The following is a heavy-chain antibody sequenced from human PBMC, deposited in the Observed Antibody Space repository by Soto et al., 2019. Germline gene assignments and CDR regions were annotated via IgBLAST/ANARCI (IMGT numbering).Heavy chain of an antibody. Sequence: SETLSLTCAVSGGSISSSNWWSWVRQPPGKGLEWIGEIYHSGSTNYNPSLKSRVTISVDKSKNQFSLKLSSVTAADTAVYYCARETGIAAAGGYYYYGMDVWGQGTTVTVSS. CDR3: ARETGIAAAGGYYYYGMDV. CDR1: GGSISSSNW. J-gene: IGHJ6*02. D-gene: IGHD6-13*01. V-gene: IGHV4-4*02. CDR2: IYHSGST.